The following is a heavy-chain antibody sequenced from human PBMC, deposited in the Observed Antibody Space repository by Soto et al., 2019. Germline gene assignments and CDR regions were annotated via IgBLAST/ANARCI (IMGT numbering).Heavy chain of an antibody. V-gene: IGHV3-15*07. CDR3: TTDFLMVYAIKLFDY. CDR2: IKSKTDGGTT. J-gene: IGHJ4*02. Sequence: GGSLRLSCAASGFTFSNAWMNWVRQAPGKGLEWVGRIKSKTDGGTTDYAAPVKGRFTISRDDSKNTLYLQMNSLKTEDTAVYYCTTDFLMVYAIKLFDYWGQGTLVTVSS. CDR1: GFTFSNAW. D-gene: IGHD2-8*01.